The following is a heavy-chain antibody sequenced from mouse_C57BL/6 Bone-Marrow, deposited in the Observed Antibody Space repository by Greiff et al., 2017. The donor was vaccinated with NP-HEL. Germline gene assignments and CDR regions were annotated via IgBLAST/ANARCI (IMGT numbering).Heavy chain of an antibody. CDR3: ARHGSTDY. D-gene: IGHD1-1*01. Sequence: EVMLVESGGDLVKPGGSLKLSCAASGFTFSSYGMSWVRQTPDKRLEWVATISSGGSYTYYPDSVKGRFTISRDNAKNTLYLQMSSLKSDDTAMYYCARHGSTDYWGQGTTLTVSS. CDR1: GFTFSSYG. V-gene: IGHV5-6*01. CDR2: ISSGGSYT. J-gene: IGHJ2*01.